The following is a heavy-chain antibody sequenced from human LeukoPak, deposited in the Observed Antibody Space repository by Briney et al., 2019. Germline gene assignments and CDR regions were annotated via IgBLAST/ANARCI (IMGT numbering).Heavy chain of an antibody. CDR1: GGSISSYY. D-gene: IGHD3-16*01. Sequence: SETLSLTCTVSGGSISSYYWSWIRQPPGKGLEGSGYIYYGGSTNYNPSLKSRVTISVDTSKNQFSLKLSSVTAADTAVYYCARVGGWPQYYYYYMDVWGKGTTVTVSS. J-gene: IGHJ6*03. CDR2: IYYGGST. CDR3: ARVGGWPQYYYYYMDV. V-gene: IGHV4-59*01.